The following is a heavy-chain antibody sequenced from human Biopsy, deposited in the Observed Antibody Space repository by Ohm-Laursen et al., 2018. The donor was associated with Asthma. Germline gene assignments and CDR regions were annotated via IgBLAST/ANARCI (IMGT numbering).Heavy chain of an antibody. Sequence: SLRLSCSASGFNFGNYAMAWVRQAPGKGLEWVSTISGSSIIIHYGGSVKGRFTISRDNYKNSMYLVMNSLRPEDTAVYYCARDESFSMASGSWFDPWGQGTLVTVSS. J-gene: IGHJ5*02. D-gene: IGHD2/OR15-2a*01. V-gene: IGHV3-23*01. CDR1: GFNFGNYA. CDR2: ISGSSIII. CDR3: ARDESFSMASGSWFDP.